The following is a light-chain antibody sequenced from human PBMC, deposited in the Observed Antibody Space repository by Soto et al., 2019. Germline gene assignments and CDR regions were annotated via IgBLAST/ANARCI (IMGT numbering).Light chain of an antibody. V-gene: IGKV3-20*01. Sequence: EIVLTQSPGTLSLSPGERVTLSCRASQSISNNHLAWYQQKPGQAPRLLIHGTSNRATGIPDRFSGSGSGTDFTLTFSRLEPEDFAVYYCEYYGTSITFVGGTKVDI. CDR1: QSISNNH. J-gene: IGKJ4*01. CDR2: GTS. CDR3: EYYGTSIT.